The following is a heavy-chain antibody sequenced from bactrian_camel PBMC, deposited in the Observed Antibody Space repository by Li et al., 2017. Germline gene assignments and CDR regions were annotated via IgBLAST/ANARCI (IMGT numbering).Heavy chain of an antibody. CDR3: AAGPWYTDEYNY. Sequence: HVQLVESGGGLVQPGGSLRLSCVASGFTASTYYMTWVRQAPGKGLEWVSSIYIDGPTPRDMHYADSVNGRFTISRDNAKNTVYLQMSSLTSEDTALYYCAAGPWYTDEYNYWGQGTQVTVS. J-gene: IGHJ4*01. CDR1: GFTASTYY. CDR2: IYIDGPTPRDM. V-gene: IGHV3-2*01. D-gene: IGHD6*01.